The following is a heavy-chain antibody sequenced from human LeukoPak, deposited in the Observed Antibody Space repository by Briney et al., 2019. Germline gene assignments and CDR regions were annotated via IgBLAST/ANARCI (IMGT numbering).Heavy chain of an antibody. CDR2: IHYSGIT. J-gene: IGHJ4*02. D-gene: IGHD1/OR15-1a*01. V-gene: IGHV4-39*01. CDR1: DDSLSTTNSD. Sequence: SETLSLTCRVSDDSLSTTNSDWGWVCLAPWKGLAWVANIHYSGITQRNPSFAGRVTLSADTSKKQFSLKLTSMTAADTAVYYCTKGTDSSKLGKDWGRGILVTVSS. CDR3: TKGTDSSKLGKD.